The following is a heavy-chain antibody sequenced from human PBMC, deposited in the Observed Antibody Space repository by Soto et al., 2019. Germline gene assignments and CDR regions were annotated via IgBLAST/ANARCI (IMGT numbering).Heavy chain of an antibody. V-gene: IGHV4-31*03. D-gene: IGHD3-22*01. J-gene: IGHJ4*02. CDR3: ARGLRFYFYDPSGQYDFDS. Sequence: QVQLQESGPGLVKPSQTLSLTCTVSGGSISRGGYYWSWIRQHPGKGLEWIGHIYYSGSSYYNPSLKSRFAISVDPSKNQFSRKLGSLTAADTAGYYCARGLRFYFYDPSGQYDFDSWGQGTLVTSPQ. CDR1: GGSISRGGYY. CDR2: IYYSGSS.